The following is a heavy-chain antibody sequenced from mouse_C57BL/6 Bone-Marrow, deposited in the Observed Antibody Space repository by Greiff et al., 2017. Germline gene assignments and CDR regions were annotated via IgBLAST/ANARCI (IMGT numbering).Heavy chain of an antibody. Sequence: VHLVESGPGLVKPSQSLFLTCSITGFPITSGYYWIWIRQSPGKPLEWMGYITHSGETFYNPSLQSPISITRETSKNQFFLQLNSVTTEDTAMYYCAGDFTNWGQGTSVTVSS. CDR2: ITHSGET. J-gene: IGHJ4*01. CDR3: AGDFTN. D-gene: IGHD2-12*01. V-gene: IGHV12-3*01. CDR1: GFPITSGYY.